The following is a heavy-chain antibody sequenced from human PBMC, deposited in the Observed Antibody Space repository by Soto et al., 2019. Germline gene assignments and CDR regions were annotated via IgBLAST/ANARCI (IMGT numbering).Heavy chain of an antibody. V-gene: IGHV4-31*03. Sequence: KPSGTLSLTCTVSGGSISSDGFYWSWIRQHPGKGLEWIGYIYYSGSTYYNPSLKSRVTISVDSSKNQFSLKLSSVTAADTAVYYSARDSRRYFGGDYSYYGMDVWGQGTTVTVFS. CDR2: IYYSGST. D-gene: IGHD3-10*01. J-gene: IGHJ6*02. CDR1: GGSISSDGFY. CDR3: ARDSRRYFGGDYSYYGMDV.